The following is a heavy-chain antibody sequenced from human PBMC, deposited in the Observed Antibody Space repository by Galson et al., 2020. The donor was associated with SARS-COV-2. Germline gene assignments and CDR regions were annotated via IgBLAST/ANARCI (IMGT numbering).Heavy chain of an antibody. CDR2: ICYSGST. CDR3: ARGDGYNPF. CDR1: GGSINSHC. D-gene: IGHD5-12*01. Sequence: SETLSLTCTVSGGSINSHCWSWIRQPPGKGLEWIGYICYSGSTHYNPSLKSRVTISLDTSKNQFSLKLSSVTAADTAVYYCARGDGYNPFWGQGTLVTVSA. V-gene: IGHV4-59*11. J-gene: IGHJ4*02.